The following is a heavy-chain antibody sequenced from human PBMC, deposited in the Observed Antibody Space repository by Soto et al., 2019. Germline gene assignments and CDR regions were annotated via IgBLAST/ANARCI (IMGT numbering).Heavy chain of an antibody. Sequence: GGSLRLSCASSGFTFSSYGMHWVRQAPGKGLEWVAVISYDGSNKYYADSVKGRFTISRDNSKNTLYLQMNSLRAEDTAVYYCAKPELTGWKIVVVTHFDYWGQGTLVTVSS. D-gene: IGHD3-22*01. J-gene: IGHJ4*02. CDR1: GFTFSSYG. CDR2: ISYDGSNK. V-gene: IGHV3-30*18. CDR3: AKPELTGWKIVVVTHFDY.